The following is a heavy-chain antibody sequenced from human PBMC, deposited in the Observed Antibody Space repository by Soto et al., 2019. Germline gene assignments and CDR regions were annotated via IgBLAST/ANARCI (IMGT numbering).Heavy chain of an antibody. CDR2: IYPGDSVT. D-gene: IGHD6-13*01. CDR3: AKTAAGGKNYYGMDV. V-gene: IGHV5-51*01. J-gene: IGHJ6*02. Sequence: GESLKISCKGSGYSFTSYWIGWARQMPGKGLEWMGIIYPGDSVTRYSPSFQGQVTISADKSISTAYLQWSSLKASDTAMYYCAKTAAGGKNYYGMDVWGQGTTVTVSS. CDR1: GYSFTSYW.